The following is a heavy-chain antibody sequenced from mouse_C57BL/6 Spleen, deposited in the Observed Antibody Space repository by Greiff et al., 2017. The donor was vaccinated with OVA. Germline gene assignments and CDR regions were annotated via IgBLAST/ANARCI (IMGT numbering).Heavy chain of an antibody. CDR1: GYSITSGYY. J-gene: IGHJ2*01. Sequence: EVHLVESGPGLVKPSQSLSLTCSVTGYSITSGYYWNWIRQFPGNKLEWMGYISYDGSNNYNPSLKNRISITRDTSKNQFFLKLNSVTTEDTATYYCARETGTRNFDYWGQGTTLTVSS. CDR2: ISYDGSN. D-gene: IGHD4-1*01. CDR3: ARETGTRNFDY. V-gene: IGHV3-6*01.